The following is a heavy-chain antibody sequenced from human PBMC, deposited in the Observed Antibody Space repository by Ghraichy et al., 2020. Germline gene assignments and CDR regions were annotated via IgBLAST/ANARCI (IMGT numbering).Heavy chain of an antibody. CDR2: TNPSSSYI. Sequence: GGSLRLSCAASGFTFSSYTMNWVRQAPGKGLEWVSSTNPSSSYIYYADSVKGRFTISRDNAKNSLYLQMDSLRAEDTAVYYCARLQTPFYYDTSSDYAFDIWGQGTMVPVSA. CDR3: ARLQTPFYYDTSSDYAFDI. V-gene: IGHV3-21*01. J-gene: IGHJ3*02. D-gene: IGHD3-22*01. CDR1: GFTFSSYT.